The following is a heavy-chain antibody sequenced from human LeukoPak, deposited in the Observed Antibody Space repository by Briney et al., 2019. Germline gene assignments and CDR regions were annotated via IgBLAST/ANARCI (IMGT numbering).Heavy chain of an antibody. D-gene: IGHD6-13*01. J-gene: IGHJ4*02. Sequence: PGGSLRLSCAASGFTFSSYSMNWVRQAPGKGLEWVSYISSSSSTIYYADSVKGRFTISRDNAKNSLYLQMNSLRAEDTAVYYCARVGGSSWPGVDYWGQGTLVTVSS. V-gene: IGHV3-48*01. CDR2: ISSSSSTI. CDR1: GFTFSSYS. CDR3: ARVGGSSWPGVDY.